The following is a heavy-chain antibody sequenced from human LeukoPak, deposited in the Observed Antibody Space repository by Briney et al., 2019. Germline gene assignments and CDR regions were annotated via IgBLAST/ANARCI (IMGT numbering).Heavy chain of an antibody. CDR2: IYSTKSI. CDR3: ARHLWCGIGSKKEDAFDI. V-gene: IGHV4-59*08. Sequence: ASETLSLTCTLSGASISDDYWSWIRQPPGKGLEWIAYIYSTKSINYNPSLKSRATISLDTSKNQFSLNLRSVTATDAAVYYCARHLWCGIGSKKEDAFDIWGRGTMVTVSS. J-gene: IGHJ3*02. D-gene: IGHD2-21*01. CDR1: GASISDDY.